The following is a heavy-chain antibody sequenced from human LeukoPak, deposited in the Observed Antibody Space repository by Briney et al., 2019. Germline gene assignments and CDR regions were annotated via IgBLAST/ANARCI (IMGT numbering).Heavy chain of an antibody. CDR2: ISGSGGST. CDR1: GFTFSGYA. V-gene: IGHV3-23*01. Sequence: GASLRLSCAASGFTFSGYAMSWVRQAPGKGLEWVSAISGSGGSTYYADSVKGRFTISRDNSKNTLYLQMNSLRAEDTAVYYCAKLSTYYYDSSGYCFDYWGQGTLATVSS. D-gene: IGHD3-22*01. CDR3: AKLSTYYYDSSGYCFDY. J-gene: IGHJ4*02.